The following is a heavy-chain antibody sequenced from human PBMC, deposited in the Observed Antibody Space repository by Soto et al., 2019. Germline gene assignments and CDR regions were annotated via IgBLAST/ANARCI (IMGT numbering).Heavy chain of an antibody. J-gene: IGHJ5*02. CDR3: ERHEGYCSSTSCQPPFDP. Sequence: PXXTLSLPCTVSCGSVSSSGYYWGWSRQPPGKGLGWIWSIYYSGSTYYNPSIKSRVTIYVDTSKNQFSLKLSSVTAAHTPVYYCERHEGYCSSTSCQPPFDPWGQGTLVTVSS. D-gene: IGHD2-2*01. CDR1: CGSVSSSGYY. CDR2: IYYSGST. V-gene: IGHV4-39*01.